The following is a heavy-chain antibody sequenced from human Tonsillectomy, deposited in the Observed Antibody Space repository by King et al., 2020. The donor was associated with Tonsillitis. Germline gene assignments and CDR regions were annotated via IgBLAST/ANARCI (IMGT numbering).Heavy chain of an antibody. Sequence: QLQESGPGLVKPSETLSLTCIVSGGSISSYYWSWIRQSPGKGLEWIGYNDYSGITKYNPSLKSRVTISVDTSKNQFSLRVSSVTAADTAVYYCARDISVLRYFDWSLGDYYYGMDVWGQGTTVTVSS. J-gene: IGHJ6*02. CDR1: GGSISSYY. CDR2: NDYSGIT. D-gene: IGHD3-9*01. V-gene: IGHV4-59*01. CDR3: ARDISVLRYFDWSLGDYYYGMDV.